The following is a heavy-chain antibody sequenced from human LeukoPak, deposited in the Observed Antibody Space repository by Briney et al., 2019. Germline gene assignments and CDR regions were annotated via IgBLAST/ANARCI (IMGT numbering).Heavy chain of an antibody. CDR2: IIPIFGTA. CDR1: GGTFSSYA. Sequence: ASVKVSCKASGGTFSSYAISWVRQAPGQGLEWMGGIIPIFGTANYAQKFQGRVTITTDESTSTAYMELSSLRSEDTAVYYCARVPAAISRSPQRRDAFDIWGQGTMVTVSS. V-gene: IGHV1-69*05. D-gene: IGHD2-2*01. J-gene: IGHJ3*02. CDR3: ARVPAAISRSPQRRDAFDI.